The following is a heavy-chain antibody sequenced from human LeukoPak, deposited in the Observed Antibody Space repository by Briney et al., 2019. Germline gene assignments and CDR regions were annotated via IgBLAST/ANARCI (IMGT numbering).Heavy chain of an antibody. V-gene: IGHV3-23*01. D-gene: IGHD2-15*01. J-gene: IGHJ4*02. CDR3: AKSVVVITFRFDD. Sequence: GGSLRLSCAASGFTFNSYVMSWVRQAPGKGLEWVSAINGGGSNTYYADSVKGRFTISRDNSKNMLYLQMNSLRADDTAIYYCAKSVVVITFRFDDWGQGALVTASS. CDR2: INGGGSNT. CDR1: GFTFNSYV.